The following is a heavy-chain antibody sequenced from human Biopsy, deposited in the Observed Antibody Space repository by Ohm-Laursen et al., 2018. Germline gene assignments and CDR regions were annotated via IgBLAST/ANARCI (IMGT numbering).Heavy chain of an antibody. J-gene: IGHJ4*02. CDR2: ISTSGSST. V-gene: IGHV3-21*01. D-gene: IGHD4-11*01. CDR1: GFIFSDYK. Sequence: SLRLSCAASGFIFSDYKMNWVRQPPGKGLEWVSSISTSGSSTNYADSVKGRFTMSRDNAEKSLYLQMNSLGVEDTAVYYCARHGDNDYSNLDSWGQGALVTVSS. CDR3: ARHGDNDYSNLDS.